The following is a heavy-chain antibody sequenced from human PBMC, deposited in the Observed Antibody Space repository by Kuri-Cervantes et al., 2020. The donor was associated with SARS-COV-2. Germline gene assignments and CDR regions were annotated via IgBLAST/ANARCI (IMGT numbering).Heavy chain of an antibody. CDR2: IYHSGST. CDR1: GYSISSGYY. J-gene: IGHJ4*02. V-gene: IGHV4-38-2*02. D-gene: IGHD3-3*01. CDR3: ARGPAHDFWSGYRFDY. Sequence: SETLSLTCTVSGYSISSGYYWGWIRQPPGKGLEWIGSIYHSGSTYYNPSFKGRVTISVDTSKNQFSLKLSSVTAADTAVYYCARGPAHDFWSGYRFDYWGQGTLVTVSS.